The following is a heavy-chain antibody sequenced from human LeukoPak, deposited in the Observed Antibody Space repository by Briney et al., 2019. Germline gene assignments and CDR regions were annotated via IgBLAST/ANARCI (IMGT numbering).Heavy chain of an antibody. CDR1: GFTVDSNY. D-gene: IGHD3-22*01. J-gene: IGHJ4*02. V-gene: IGHV3-53*01. CDR3: ARGDDSGYYDYFDY. Sequence: GGSLRLSCAASGFTVDSNYLSWVRQAPGKGLEWVSTIYTGGNTYYAASVKGRFTISRDFSKNTVFLHMNSLRAEDTAMYYCARGDDSGYYDYFDYWGQGALVTVSS. CDR2: IYTGGNT.